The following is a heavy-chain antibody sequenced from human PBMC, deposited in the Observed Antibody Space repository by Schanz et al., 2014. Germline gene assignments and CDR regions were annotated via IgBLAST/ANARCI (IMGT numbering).Heavy chain of an antibody. J-gene: IGHJ4*02. CDR1: GFAFRSYA. Sequence: VQLVESGGGVVQPGRSLRLSCAASGFAFRSYAMHWVRQAPGKGLEWVANIGYDGSEKYYVDSVKGRFTISRDNAKNSLYLQMNSLTAEDTAVYYCARGVRIDYWGQGSLVTVSS. D-gene: IGHD3-3*01. CDR2: IGYDGSEK. CDR3: ARGVRIDY. V-gene: IGHV3-33*03.